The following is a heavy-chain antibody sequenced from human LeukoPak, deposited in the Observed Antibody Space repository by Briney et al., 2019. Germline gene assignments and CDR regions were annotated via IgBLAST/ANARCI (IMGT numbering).Heavy chain of an antibody. J-gene: IGHJ4*02. Sequence: SETPSLTCAAYGGSFSGNYWSWVRQPPGKGLEWIGEINYRGSTNYNPSLKSRVTISVDTSKNQFSLKVNSVTAADTAVYYCARVPESVGINYFDSWGQGTLVTVSS. D-gene: IGHD1-26*01. CDR3: ARVPESVGINYFDS. CDR1: GGSFSGNY. V-gene: IGHV4-34*01. CDR2: INYRGST.